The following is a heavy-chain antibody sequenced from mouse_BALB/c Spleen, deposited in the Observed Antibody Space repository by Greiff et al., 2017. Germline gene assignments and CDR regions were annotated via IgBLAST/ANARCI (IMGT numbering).Heavy chain of an antibody. CDR2: ISTYSGNT. CDR3: GRSGLARPGFAY. CDR1: GYTFTDYA. Sequence: VQLQQSGPELVRPGVSVKISCKGSGYTFTDYAMHWVKQSHAKSLEWIGVISTYSGNTNYNQKFKGKATLTVDKSSSTAHMELLSLTSEDSAVYYCGRSGLARPGFAYWGQGTLVTVSA. J-gene: IGHJ3*01. D-gene: IGHD3-1*01. V-gene: IGHV1-67*01.